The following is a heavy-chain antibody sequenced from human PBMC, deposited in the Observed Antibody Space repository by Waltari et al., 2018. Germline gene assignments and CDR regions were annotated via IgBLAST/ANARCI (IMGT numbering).Heavy chain of an antibody. CDR3: ARGRGGNWGGWVDP. CDR2: INHSGST. D-gene: IGHD7-27*01. Sequence: QVQLQQWGAGLLKPSETLSLTCAVYGGSFSGYYWSWIRQPPGKGLEWIGEINHSGSTNYNPSLKSRVTISVDTSKNQFSLKLSSVTAADTAVYYCARGRGGNWGGWVDPWGQGTLVTVSS. J-gene: IGHJ5*02. V-gene: IGHV4-34*01. CDR1: GGSFSGYY.